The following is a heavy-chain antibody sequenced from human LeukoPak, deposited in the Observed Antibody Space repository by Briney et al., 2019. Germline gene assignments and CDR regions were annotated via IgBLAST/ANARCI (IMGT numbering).Heavy chain of an antibody. D-gene: IGHD3-22*01. CDR1: GGSISSGGYY. CDR3: ASNYYDSSGHFDY. J-gene: IGHJ4*02. Sequence: SETLSLTCTVSGGSISSGGYYWSWIRQPPGKGLEWIGYIYHSGSTHYNPSLKSRVTISVDRSKNQFSLKLSSVTAADTAVYYCASNYYDSSGHFDYWGQGTLVTVSS. CDR2: IYHSGST. V-gene: IGHV4-30-2*01.